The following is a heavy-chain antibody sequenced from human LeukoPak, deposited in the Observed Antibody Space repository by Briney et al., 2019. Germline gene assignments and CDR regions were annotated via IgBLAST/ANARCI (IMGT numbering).Heavy chain of an antibody. CDR3: ARVAVIAITDYFDY. Sequence: ASVKVSCKASGGTFSSYAISWVRQAPGQGLEWMGIINPSGGSTSYAQKFQGRVTMTRDTSTSTVYMELSSLRSEDTAVYYCARVAVIAITDYFDYWGQGTLVTVSS. CDR1: GGTFSSYA. D-gene: IGHD2-21*01. CDR2: INPSGGST. J-gene: IGHJ4*02. V-gene: IGHV1-46*03.